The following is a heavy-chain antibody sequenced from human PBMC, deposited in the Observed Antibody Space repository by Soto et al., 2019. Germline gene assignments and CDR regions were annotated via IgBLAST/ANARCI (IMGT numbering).Heavy chain of an antibody. CDR3: ARDLNSYGDYVPTWLDY. V-gene: IGHV3-33*01. Sequence: QVQLVESGGGVVQPGRSLRLSCAASGFTFSSYGMHWVRQAPGKGLEWVAVIWYDGSNKYYADSVKGRFTISRDNSKNTLYLQMNSLRAEDTAVYYCARDLNSYGDYVPTWLDYWGQGTLVTVSS. J-gene: IGHJ4*02. CDR1: GFTFSSYG. D-gene: IGHD4-17*01. CDR2: IWYDGSNK.